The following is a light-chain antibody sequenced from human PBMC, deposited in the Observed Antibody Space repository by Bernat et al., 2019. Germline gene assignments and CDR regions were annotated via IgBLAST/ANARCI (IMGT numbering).Light chain of an antibody. J-gene: IGLJ1*01. V-gene: IGLV1-44*01. CDR2: SNN. Sequence: QFVLTQPPSVSATPGQRVIISCSGSSSNIGSDTVNWYQQVPGTAPKLLVYSNNRRPSGVPDRFSGSKSGTSASLAIGGLQSEDEVDYYCASWDSSLKGYVFGTGTKVTVL. CDR1: SSNIGSDT. CDR3: ASWDSSLKGYV.